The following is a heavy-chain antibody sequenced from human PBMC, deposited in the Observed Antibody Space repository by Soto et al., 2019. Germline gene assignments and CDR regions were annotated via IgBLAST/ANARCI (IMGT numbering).Heavy chain of an antibody. CDR2: IIPIFGTA. Sequence: GASVKVSCKASGGTFSSYAISWVRQAPGQGLEWMGGIIPIFGTANYAQKFQGRVTITADESTSTAYMELSSLRSEDTAVYYCARDLTVGATPSWFDPWGQGSLVTVS. J-gene: IGHJ5*02. D-gene: IGHD1-26*01. V-gene: IGHV1-69*13. CDR3: ARDLTVGATPSWFDP. CDR1: GGTFSSYA.